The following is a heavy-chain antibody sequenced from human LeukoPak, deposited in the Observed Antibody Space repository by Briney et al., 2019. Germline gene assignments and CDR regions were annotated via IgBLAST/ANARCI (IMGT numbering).Heavy chain of an antibody. CDR1: GGSFSSSSYY. CDR2: IYYTGST. D-gene: IGHD6-19*01. CDR3: ASRIAVSKFDY. Sequence: SETLSLTCTVSGGSFSSSSYYWGWIRQPPGKGLEWLGNIYYTGSTYYNPSLKSRVTISVDTSKNQFSLRLSSVTAADTAVYYCASRIAVSKFDYWGQGTLVTVSS. V-gene: IGHV4-39*07. J-gene: IGHJ4*02.